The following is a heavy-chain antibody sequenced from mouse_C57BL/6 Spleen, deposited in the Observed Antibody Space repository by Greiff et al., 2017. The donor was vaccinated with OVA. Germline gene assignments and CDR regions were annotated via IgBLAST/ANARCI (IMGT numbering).Heavy chain of an antibody. CDR3: ARDYDGVLAY. D-gene: IGHD2-4*01. J-gene: IGHJ3*01. CDR2: IYPGDGDT. V-gene: IGHV1-82*01. CDR1: GYAFSSSW. Sequence: VQLQESGPELVKPGASVKISCKASGYAFSSSWMNWVKQRPGKGLEWIGRIYPGDGDTNYNGKFKGKATLTADKSSSTAYMQLSSLTSEDSAVYFCARDYDGVLAYWGQGTLVTVSA.